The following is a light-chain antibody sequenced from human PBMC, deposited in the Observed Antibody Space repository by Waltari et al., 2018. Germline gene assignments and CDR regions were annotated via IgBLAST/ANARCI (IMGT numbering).Light chain of an antibody. J-gene: IGKJ3*01. Sequence: DTARTHTPDPLAVPLGERDTLTRNYSVSVLSSFNNKNYLAWYQQKPGHPPKLLIYWASTRESGVPYRLSGSGSGTDFTLTISSLQAEDVAVYYCHQYYNNPFTFGPGTKVDIK. CDR1: VSVLSSFNNKNY. CDR3: HQYYNNPFT. CDR2: WAS. V-gene: IGKV4-1*01.